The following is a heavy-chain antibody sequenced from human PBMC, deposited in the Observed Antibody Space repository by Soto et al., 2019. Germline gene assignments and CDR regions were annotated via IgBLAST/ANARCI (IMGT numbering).Heavy chain of an antibody. V-gene: IGHV3-23*01. Sequence: GGSLRLSCAASGFTFSSYAISWVRQAPGKGLEWVSAISGSGGSTYYADSVKGRFTISRDNSKNTLYLQMNSLRAEDTAVYYCANLVGKIRFSYYYMDVWGKGTTVTVSS. J-gene: IGHJ6*03. D-gene: IGHD2-8*02. CDR2: ISGSGGST. CDR1: GFTFSSYA. CDR3: ANLVGKIRFSYYYMDV.